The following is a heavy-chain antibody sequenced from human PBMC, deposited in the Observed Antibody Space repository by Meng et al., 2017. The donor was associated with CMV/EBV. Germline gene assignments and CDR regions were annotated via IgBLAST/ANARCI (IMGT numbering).Heavy chain of an antibody. Sequence: GESLKISCAASGFTFSSYSMNWVRQAPGKGLEWVSSISSSSSYIYYADSVKGRFTISRDNAKNSLYLQMNSLRAEDTAVYYCARAHYYGSSGYYYDLYFQHWGQGTLVTVSS. CDR3: ARAHYYGSSGYYYDLYFQH. J-gene: IGHJ1*01. CDR1: GFTFSSYS. V-gene: IGHV3-21*01. CDR2: ISSSSSYI. D-gene: IGHD3-22*01.